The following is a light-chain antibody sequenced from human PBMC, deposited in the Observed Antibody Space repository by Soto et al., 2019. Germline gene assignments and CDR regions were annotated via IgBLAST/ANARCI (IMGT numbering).Light chain of an antibody. CDR3: QQYDTYWT. Sequence: DIQMTQSPSTLAASVGDRVTITCRASQSISNWLAWFQQKPGEAPNLLIYKASTLESGVPSRFSGSGSGTEFTLTISSLQPDGFASYYCQQYDTYWTFGQGTKVEMK. J-gene: IGKJ1*01. CDR2: KAS. V-gene: IGKV1-5*03. CDR1: QSISNW.